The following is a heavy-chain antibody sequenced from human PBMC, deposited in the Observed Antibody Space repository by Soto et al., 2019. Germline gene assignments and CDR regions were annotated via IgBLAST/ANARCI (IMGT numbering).Heavy chain of an antibody. CDR3: ARGLIGYSSGWYEGVFPYYFDY. V-gene: IGHV4-59*08. J-gene: IGHJ4*02. Sequence: PSETLSLTCSFSGDSVTSHYLTWIRQSPEKGLEWIGYMHYTGFSHYNPSLKSRVTISVDTSKNQFSLKLSSVTAADTAVYYCARGLIGYSSGWYEGVFPYYFDYWGQGTLVTVSP. CDR2: MHYTGFS. D-gene: IGHD6-19*01. CDR1: GDSVTSHY.